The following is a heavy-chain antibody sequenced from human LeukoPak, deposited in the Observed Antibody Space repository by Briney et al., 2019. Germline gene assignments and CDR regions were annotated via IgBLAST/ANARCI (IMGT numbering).Heavy chain of an antibody. CDR3: AREGDTTGYRYFDY. V-gene: IGHV3-48*04. Sequence: PGGSLRLSCAASGFTVSSYSTNSVRQAPGKGLEWISYINASSGTIFYADSVKGRFTISRDNAKNSLYLQMNSLRAEDTAVYYCAREGDTTGYRYFDYRGQGTLGTVSS. CDR1: GFTVSSYS. D-gene: IGHD3-22*01. CDR2: INASSGTI. J-gene: IGHJ4*02.